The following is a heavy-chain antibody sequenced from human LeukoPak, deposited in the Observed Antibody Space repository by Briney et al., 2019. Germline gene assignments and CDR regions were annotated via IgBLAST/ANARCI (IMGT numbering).Heavy chain of an antibody. D-gene: IGHD1-26*01. Sequence: KASETLSLTCTVSGGSISSSSYCWSWIRQPPGKGLKWIAYIYYSGSTNYNPSLKSRVTISVDTSKNQFSLKLSSVTAADTAVYYCARGPLGYYYYYGMDVWGQRTTVTVSS. CDR2: IYYSGST. CDR1: GGSISSSSYC. V-gene: IGHV4-61*01. J-gene: IGHJ6*02. CDR3: ARGPLGYYYYYGMDV.